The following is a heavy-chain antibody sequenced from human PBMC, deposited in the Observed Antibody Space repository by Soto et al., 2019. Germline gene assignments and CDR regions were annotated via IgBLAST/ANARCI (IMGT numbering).Heavy chain of an antibody. Sequence: QVQLVESGGGVVQPGRSLRLSCAASGFTFSSYGMHWVRQAPGKGLEWVAVISYDGSNKYYADSVKGRCTISRDNSKNTLYLQMNSLRAEDTAVYYCAKDRRPNYYYGMDVWGQGTTVTVSS. CDR1: GFTFSSYG. CDR2: ISYDGSNK. D-gene: IGHD6-25*01. J-gene: IGHJ6*02. CDR3: AKDRRPNYYYGMDV. V-gene: IGHV3-30*18.